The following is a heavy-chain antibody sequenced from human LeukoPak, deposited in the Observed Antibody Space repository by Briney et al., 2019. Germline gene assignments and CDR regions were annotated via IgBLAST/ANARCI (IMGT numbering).Heavy chain of an antibody. CDR1: GGSFSGYY. CDR3: ARALYGGKVFDY. D-gene: IGHD4-23*01. CDR2: INHSGST. V-gene: IGHV4-34*01. J-gene: IGHJ4*02. Sequence: SETLSLTCAVYGGSFSGYYWSWIRQPPGKGLEWIGEINHSGSTNYNPSLKSRVPISVDTSKNQFSLKLSSVTAADTAVYYCARALYGGKVFDYWGQGTLVTVSS.